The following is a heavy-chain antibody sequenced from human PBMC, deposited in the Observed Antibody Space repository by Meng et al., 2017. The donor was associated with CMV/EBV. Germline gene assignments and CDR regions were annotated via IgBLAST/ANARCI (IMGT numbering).Heavy chain of an antibody. CDR3: ARDSPTNYYFDY. CDR2: ISSSSSYI. CDR1: GFTFSSYS. V-gene: IGHV3-21*04. J-gene: IGHJ4*02. Sequence: ELRLVGAGGGLVKPGGSLRLSCAASGFTFSSYSMNWVRQAPGKGLEWVSSISSSSSYIYYADSVKGRFTISRDNAKNSLYLQMNSLRAEDTAVYYCARDSPTNYYFDYWGQGTLVTVSS.